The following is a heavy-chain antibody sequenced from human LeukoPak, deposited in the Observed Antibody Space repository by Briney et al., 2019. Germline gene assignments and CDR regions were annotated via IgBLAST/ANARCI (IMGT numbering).Heavy chain of an antibody. J-gene: IGHJ5*02. Sequence: SETLSLTCSVSGGSISTYYWSWLRQPPGKGLEWIGYVYYSGSTNYNPSLRSRVTISVDTSKNQFSLKLSSVTAADTAVYYCARGYSSIYGRFDPWGQGTLVTVSS. V-gene: IGHV4-59*08. CDR1: GGSISTYY. D-gene: IGHD6-13*01. CDR3: ARGYSSIYGRFDP. CDR2: VYYSGST.